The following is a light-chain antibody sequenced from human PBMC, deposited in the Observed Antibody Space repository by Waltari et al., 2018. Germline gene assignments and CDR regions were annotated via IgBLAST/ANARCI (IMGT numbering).Light chain of an antibody. CDR3: QQYDSSRPTYT. V-gene: IGKV3-20*01. Sequence: EIVLTQSPGTLSLSPGERATLSCRASQSVSRSYLAWYQQKPGQAPRRLIYDASSMATGIPDRFSGSGSGTDFSLTISRLEPEDFAVYYCQQYDSSRPTYTFGQGTKLEIK. J-gene: IGKJ2*01. CDR1: QSVSRSY. CDR2: DAS.